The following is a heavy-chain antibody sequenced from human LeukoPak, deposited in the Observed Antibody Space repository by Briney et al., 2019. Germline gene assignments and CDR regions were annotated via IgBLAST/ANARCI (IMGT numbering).Heavy chain of an antibody. CDR2: ISGSGGST. V-gene: IGHV3-23*01. Sequence: PGGSLRLSCAASGFTFSSYAMSWVRQAPGKGLEWVSAISGSGGSTYYADSVKGRFTISRDNSKNTLYLQMNSLRAEDTAVYYCAKAPVYVWRSYRPYYFDYWGQGTLVTVSS. CDR3: AKAPVYVWRSYRPYYFDY. CDR1: GFTFSSYA. J-gene: IGHJ4*02. D-gene: IGHD3-16*02.